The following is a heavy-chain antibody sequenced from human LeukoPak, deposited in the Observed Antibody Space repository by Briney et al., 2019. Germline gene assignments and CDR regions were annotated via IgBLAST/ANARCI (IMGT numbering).Heavy chain of an antibody. V-gene: IGHV4-59*01. CDR2: IYYSGST. CDR3: ARERTVTTLWWFDP. CDR1: GGSISSSY. Sequence: SETLSLTCTVSGGSISSSYWSWIWQPPGKGLEWIGYIYYSGSTNYNPSLKSRVTISVDTSKNQFSLKLSSVTAADTAVYYCARERTVTTLWWFDPWGQGTLVTVSS. D-gene: IGHD4-17*01. J-gene: IGHJ5*02.